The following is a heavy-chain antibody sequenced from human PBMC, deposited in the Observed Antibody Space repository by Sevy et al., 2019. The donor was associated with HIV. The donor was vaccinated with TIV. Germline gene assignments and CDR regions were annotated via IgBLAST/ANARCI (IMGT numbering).Heavy chain of an antibody. CDR1: GGTFSSYA. V-gene: IGHV1-69*13. CDR2: IIPIFGTA. D-gene: IGHD2-2*02. J-gene: IGHJ3*02. Sequence: ASVKVSCKASGGTFSSYAISWVRQAPGQGLEWMGGIIPIFGTANYAQKFQGRVPITADESTSPAYMELSSLRSEDTAVYHCARVNLLLYSVLGAFDIWGQGTMVTVSS. CDR3: ARVNLLLYSVLGAFDI.